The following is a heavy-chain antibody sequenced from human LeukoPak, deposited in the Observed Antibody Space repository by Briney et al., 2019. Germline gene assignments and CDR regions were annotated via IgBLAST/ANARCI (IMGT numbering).Heavy chain of an antibody. CDR1: GGSISSYY. CDR2: IYYSGST. D-gene: IGHD3-22*01. Sequence: SETLSLTCTVSGGSISSYYWSWIRQPPGKGLEWIGYIYYSGSTNYNPSLKSRVTISVDTSKNQFSLKLSSVTAADTAVYYCARGGTSGYYFQAYDYWGQGTLVTVSS. J-gene: IGHJ4*02. CDR3: ARGGTSGYYFQAYDY. V-gene: IGHV4-59*08.